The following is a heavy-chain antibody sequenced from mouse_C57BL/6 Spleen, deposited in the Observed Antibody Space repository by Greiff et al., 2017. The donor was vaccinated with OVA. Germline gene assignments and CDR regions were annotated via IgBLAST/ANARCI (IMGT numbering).Heavy chain of an antibody. D-gene: IGHD1-1*01. CDR2: IDPSDSET. CDR3: ASGYYGSSSFAY. Sequence: QVQLQQPGAELVRPGSSVKLSCKASGYTFTSYWMHWVKQRPIQGLEWIGNIDPSDSETHYNQKFKDKATLTVDKSSSTAYMQLSSLTSEDSAVYYCASGYYGSSSFAYWGQGTLVTVSA. J-gene: IGHJ3*01. CDR1: GYTFTSYW. V-gene: IGHV1-52*01.